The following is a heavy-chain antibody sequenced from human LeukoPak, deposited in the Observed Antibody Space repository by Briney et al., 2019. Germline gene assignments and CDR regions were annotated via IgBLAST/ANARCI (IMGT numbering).Heavy chain of an antibody. CDR1: GFTLSSYW. CDR3: ARDYVWGSDRYTDY. J-gene: IGHJ4*02. V-gene: IGHV3-74*01. Sequence: GGSLRLSCAASGFTLSSYWMHWVRQAPGKGLMWVSRINSDGRTTSYADSVKGRFTISRDNAKNSLYLQMNSLRAEDTAVYYCARDYVWGSDRYTDYWGQGTLVTVSS. D-gene: IGHD3-16*02. CDR2: INSDGRTT.